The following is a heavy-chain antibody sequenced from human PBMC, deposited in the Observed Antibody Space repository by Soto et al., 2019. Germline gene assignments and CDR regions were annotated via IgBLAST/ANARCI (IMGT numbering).Heavy chain of an antibody. Sequence: QVQLVESGGGVVQPGRSLRLSCAASGFTFSSYGMHWVRQAPGKGLEWVALISHDGSNEYSADSVKGRFTISRDNSKNTLYLQMNSLRADDTAVYYCATYYDSSGPPRSYDFEYWGQGTLVTVSS. CDR2: ISHDGSNE. J-gene: IGHJ4*02. D-gene: IGHD3-22*01. CDR3: ATYYDSSGPPRSYDFEY. CDR1: GFTFSSYG. V-gene: IGHV3-30*03.